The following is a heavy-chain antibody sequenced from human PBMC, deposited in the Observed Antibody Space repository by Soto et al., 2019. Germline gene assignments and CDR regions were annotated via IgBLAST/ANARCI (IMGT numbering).Heavy chain of an antibody. CDR2: ISYDGSNK. CDR1: GFTFSSYG. V-gene: IGHV3-30*18. J-gene: IGHJ6*03. Sequence: QVQLVESGGGVVQPGRSLRLSCAASGFTFSSYGMHWVRQAPGKGLEWVAVISYDGSNKYYADSVKGRFTISRDNSKNTLYLQMNSLRAEDTAVYYCAKAYSAYYYYYYMDVWGKGTTVTVSS. D-gene: IGHD2-21*01. CDR3: AKAYSAYYYYYYMDV.